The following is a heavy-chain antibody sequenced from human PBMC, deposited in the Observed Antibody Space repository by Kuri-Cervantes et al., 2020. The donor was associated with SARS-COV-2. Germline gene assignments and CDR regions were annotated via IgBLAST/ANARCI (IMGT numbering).Heavy chain of an antibody. D-gene: IGHD3-16*01. Sequence: GRSLKLSCAASGFTFSSYAMHWVRQAPGKGLEWVAVISYDGSNKYYADSVKGRFTISRDNSKNTLYLQMNSLRAEDTAVYYCARDGGGYMDVWGKGTTVTVSS. CDR3: ARDGGGYMDV. CDR1: GFTFSSYA. CDR2: ISYDGSNK. J-gene: IGHJ6*03. V-gene: IGHV3-30*04.